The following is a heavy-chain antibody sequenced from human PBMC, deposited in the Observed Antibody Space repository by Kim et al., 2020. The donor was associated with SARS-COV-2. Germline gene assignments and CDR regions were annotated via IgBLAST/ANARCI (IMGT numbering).Heavy chain of an antibody. CDR1: GGSISSSSYY. V-gene: IGHV4-39*07. CDR2: IYYSGST. Sequence: SETLSLTCTVSGGSISSSSYYWGWIRQPPGKGLEWIGSIYYSGSTYYNPSLKSRVTISVDTSKNQFSLKLSSVTAADTAVYYCARDRLTSGSSWYNWFDP. CDR3: ARDRLTSGSSWYNWFDP. J-gene: IGHJ5*02. D-gene: IGHD6-13*01.